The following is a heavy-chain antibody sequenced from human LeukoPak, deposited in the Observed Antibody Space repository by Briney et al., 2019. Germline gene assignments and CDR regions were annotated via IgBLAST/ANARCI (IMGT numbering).Heavy chain of an antibody. J-gene: IGHJ3*02. CDR1: GGSVNSGSYY. CDR2: IYYSGST. Sequence: SETLSLTCTVSGGSVNSGSYYWNWIRQPPGKGLEWIGYIYYSGSTNYNPSLKSRVTISVDTSKNQFSLKLSSVTAADTAVYYCARMYYYDSSGYSDAFDIWGQGTMVTVSS. CDR3: ARMYYYDSSGYSDAFDI. V-gene: IGHV4-61*01. D-gene: IGHD3-22*01.